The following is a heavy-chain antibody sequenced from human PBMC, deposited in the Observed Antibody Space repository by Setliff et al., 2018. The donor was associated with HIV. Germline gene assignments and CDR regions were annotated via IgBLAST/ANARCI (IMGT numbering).Heavy chain of an antibody. Sequence: SLRLSCAASGFTFSRYGMHWVRQAPGKGLEWVAFIRYDATDKYYAESVRGRFTISRDYSRNTLYLQMNSLRAGDSAVYYCAKDPNSSWHVGFYNYGMDVWGQGTTVTVSS. CDR1: GFTFSRYG. J-gene: IGHJ6*02. V-gene: IGHV3-30*02. CDR2: IRYDATDK. D-gene: IGHD6-13*01. CDR3: AKDPNSSWHVGFYNYGMDV.